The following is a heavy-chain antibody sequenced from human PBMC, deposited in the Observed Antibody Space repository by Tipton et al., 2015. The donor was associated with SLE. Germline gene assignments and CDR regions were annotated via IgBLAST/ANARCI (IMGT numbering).Heavy chain of an antibody. CDR1: GGSISSGTYY. CDR2: IHYSGFT. D-gene: IGHD6-19*01. CDR3: AKTVAGAAYLFDL. V-gene: IGHV4-39*07. J-gene: IGHJ4*02. Sequence: TLSLTCTVSGGSISSGTYYWGWIRQPPGKGLEWIASIHYSGFTYYKSSLKSRVTISVDTSENQFSLKLSSVTAADTAVYYCAKTVAGAAYLFDLWGQGTLVTVSS.